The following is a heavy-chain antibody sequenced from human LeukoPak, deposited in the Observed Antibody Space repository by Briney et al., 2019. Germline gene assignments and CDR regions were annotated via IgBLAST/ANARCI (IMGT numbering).Heavy chain of an antibody. Sequence: TLSLTCTVXXGSISSYYWSWIRQPPGKGLEWIGYIYYSGSTNYNPSLKSRVTISVDTSKNQFSLKLSSVTAADTAVYYCARHRDYDILTGYDYWGQGTLVTVSS. D-gene: IGHD3-9*01. V-gene: IGHV4-59*08. CDR3: ARHRDYDILTGYDY. J-gene: IGHJ4*02. CDR2: IYYSGST. CDR1: XGSISSYY.